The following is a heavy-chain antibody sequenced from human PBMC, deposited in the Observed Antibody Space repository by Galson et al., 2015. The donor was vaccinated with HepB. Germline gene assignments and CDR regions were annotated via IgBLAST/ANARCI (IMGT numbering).Heavy chain of an antibody. Sequence: SLRLSCAASGFTFDSYAIHWVRQGPGQGLDWVAVASLDGSDEHYADSVKGRFTISRDNSKSMVYLQMSSLRLEDTGVYYCARDQKQWEPPGYYYYMDVWGKRTPVTVSS. V-gene: IGHV3-30-3*01. D-gene: IGHD1-26*01. CDR2: ASLDGSDE. CDR3: ARDQKQWEPPGYYYYMDV. J-gene: IGHJ6*03. CDR1: GFTFDSYA.